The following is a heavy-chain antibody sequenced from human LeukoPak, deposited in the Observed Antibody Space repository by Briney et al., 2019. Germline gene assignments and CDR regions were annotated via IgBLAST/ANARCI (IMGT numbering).Heavy chain of an antibody. CDR1: DGSISSSSYY. J-gene: IGHJ4*02. CDR2: IYYSGST. V-gene: IGHV4-39*07. CDR3: ARSGYPGRLLDY. D-gene: IGHD3-3*01. Sequence: SETLSLTCSVSDGSISSSSYYWDWIRQPPGKGLEWIGSIYYSGSTYSNPSLKSRVTISADTSKNQFSLNLSSVTAADTAVYYCARSGYPGRLLDYWGQGTLVTVSS.